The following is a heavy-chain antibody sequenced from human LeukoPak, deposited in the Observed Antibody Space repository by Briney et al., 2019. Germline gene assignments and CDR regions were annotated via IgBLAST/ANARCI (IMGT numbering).Heavy chain of an antibody. D-gene: IGHD2-21*02. CDR2: IIPIFGTT. V-gene: IGHV1-69*01. CDR3: ARRGCGGDCYSSYYHYYGMDV. J-gene: IGHJ6*02. Sequence: SVKVSCKASGGTFSRNVISWGRQAPGQGLEWMGGIIPIFGTTNYAQKFQGRVTITADESTSTVFMDLSSLGSEDTAVYYCARRGCGGDCYSSYYHYYGMDVWGQGTTVIVSS. CDR1: GGTFSRNV.